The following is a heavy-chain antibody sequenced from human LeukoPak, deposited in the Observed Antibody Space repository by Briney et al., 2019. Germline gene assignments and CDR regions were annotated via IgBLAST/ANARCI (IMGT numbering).Heavy chain of an antibody. D-gene: IGHD3-22*01. CDR2: IYSSGST. V-gene: IGHV4-59*01. CDR1: GGSISSYY. J-gene: IGHJ4*02. Sequence: SETLSLTCSVSGGSISSYYWSWIRQPPGKGLEWLGHIYSSGSTTDNPSLKSRVTISVDTPKNQLSLKLTSVTPADTAVYYCARFSTFRDSSGYYLDYWGQGILVTVSS. CDR3: ARFSTFRDSSGYYLDY.